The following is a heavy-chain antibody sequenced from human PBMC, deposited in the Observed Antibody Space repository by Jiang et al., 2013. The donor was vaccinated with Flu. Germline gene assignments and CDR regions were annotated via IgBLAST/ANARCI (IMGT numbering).Heavy chain of an antibody. J-gene: IGHJ4*02. CDR3: ASGHGDGSYDH. Sequence: PSRGLEWLGRTYYRSKWYNDYAVSVKGRITINPDTSKNQFSLQLNSVTPEDTAVYYCASGHGDGSYDHWGQGTLVTVSS. V-gene: IGHV6-1*01. CDR2: TYYRSKWYN. D-gene: IGHD3-22*01.